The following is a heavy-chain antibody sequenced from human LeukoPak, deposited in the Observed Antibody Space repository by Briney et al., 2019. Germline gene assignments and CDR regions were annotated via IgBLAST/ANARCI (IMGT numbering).Heavy chain of an antibody. D-gene: IGHD3-22*01. CDR1: AFSFSDYN. V-gene: IGHV3-53*01. Sequence: GGSLRLSCAASAFSFSDYNMNWVRQAPGKGLEWVSFIYSGGNTHNSDSVKGRFTISRDNSKNTLYLQMNSLRAEDTAVYYCARRAGDYSHPYDYWGQGTLVTVSS. CDR2: IYSGGNT. J-gene: IGHJ4*02. CDR3: ARRAGDYSHPYDY.